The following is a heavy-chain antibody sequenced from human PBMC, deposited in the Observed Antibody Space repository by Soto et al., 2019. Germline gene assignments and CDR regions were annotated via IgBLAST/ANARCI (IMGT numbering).Heavy chain of an antibody. Sequence: SETLSLTCAVSVDSINNSHWWSWVRQTPGKGLEWIGETYHSGTTNYNPSLKTRVTISIDKSKNQFSLKMNSVTAADTAVYYCAREVNSSPARGPNWFDPWGQGTLVTVSS. D-gene: IGHD6-13*01. CDR1: VDSINNSHW. J-gene: IGHJ5*02. CDR3: AREVNSSPARGPNWFDP. V-gene: IGHV4-4*02. CDR2: TYHSGTT.